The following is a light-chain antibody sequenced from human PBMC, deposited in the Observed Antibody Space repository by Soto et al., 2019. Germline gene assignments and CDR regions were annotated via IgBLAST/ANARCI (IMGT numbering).Light chain of an antibody. CDR3: QVFGSSPRYT. V-gene: IGKV3-20*01. CDR2: AAS. CDR1: ESVTNTY. J-gene: IGKJ2*01. Sequence: EIVLTQSPCTLSLSPGERATLSCRTSESVTNTYLAWYQQKPGHPPRLLIYAASSRATGIPDMFSGSGSGTNLTLTISRLQPEDFAVYYCQVFGSSPRYTFGRGTKLEIK.